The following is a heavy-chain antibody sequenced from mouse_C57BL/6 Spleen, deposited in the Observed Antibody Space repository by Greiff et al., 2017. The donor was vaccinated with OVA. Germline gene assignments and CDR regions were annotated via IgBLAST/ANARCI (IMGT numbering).Heavy chain of an antibody. Sequence: QVQLQQPGAELVKPGASVKMSCKASGYTFTSYWITWVKQRPGQGLEWIGDIYPGSGSTNYNEKFKSKATLTVDTSSSTAYMQLSSLTSEDSAVYYCARSHYDYEGDAMDYWGQGTSVTVSS. V-gene: IGHV1-55*01. D-gene: IGHD2-4*01. CDR1: GYTFTSYW. CDR3: ARSHYDYEGDAMDY. J-gene: IGHJ4*01. CDR2: IYPGSGST.